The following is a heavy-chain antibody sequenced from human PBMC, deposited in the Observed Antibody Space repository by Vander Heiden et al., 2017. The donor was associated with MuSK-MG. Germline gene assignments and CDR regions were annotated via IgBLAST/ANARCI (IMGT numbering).Heavy chain of an antibody. Sequence: QVQLQQWGAGLLKPSETLSLTCAVYGGSFGGYYWSWIRQPPGKGLEWIGEINHSGSTNYNPSLKSRVTISVDTSKNQFSLKLSSVTAADTAVYYCARGYSSSWYSVGAFDIWGQGTMVTVSS. J-gene: IGHJ3*02. V-gene: IGHV4-34*01. CDR1: GGSFGGYY. CDR3: ARGYSSSWYSVGAFDI. CDR2: INHSGST. D-gene: IGHD6-13*01.